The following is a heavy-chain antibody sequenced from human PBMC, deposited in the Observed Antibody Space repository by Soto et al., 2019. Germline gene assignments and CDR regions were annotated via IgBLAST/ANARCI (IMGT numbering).Heavy chain of an antibody. V-gene: IGHV1-46*01. Sequence: ASVKVSCKASGYTFTSYYMHWVRQAPGQGLEWMGIINPSGGSTSCAQKFQGRVTMTRDTSTSTVYMELSSLRSEDTAVYYCARSVEWLASFDYWGQGTLVTVSS. J-gene: IGHJ4*02. D-gene: IGHD6-19*01. CDR1: GYTFTSYY. CDR3: ARSVEWLASFDY. CDR2: INPSGGST.